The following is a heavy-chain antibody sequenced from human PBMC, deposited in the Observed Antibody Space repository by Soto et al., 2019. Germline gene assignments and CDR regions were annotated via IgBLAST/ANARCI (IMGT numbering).Heavy chain of an antibody. Sequence: GSLRLSCAASGFIFSSFGMHWVRQAPGKGLEWVAHIWYDGSNTYYADSVKGRFTISRDNSRNTLYLQMNSLRAEDTAVYHCVRDLLGSGGHFDYWGQGTPVTVSS. CDR1: GFIFSSFG. D-gene: IGHD7-27*01. V-gene: IGHV3-33*01. J-gene: IGHJ4*02. CDR2: IWYDGSNT. CDR3: VRDLLGSGGHFDY.